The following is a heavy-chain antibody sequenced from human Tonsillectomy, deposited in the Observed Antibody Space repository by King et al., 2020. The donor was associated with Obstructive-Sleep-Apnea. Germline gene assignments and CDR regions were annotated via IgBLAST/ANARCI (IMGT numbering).Heavy chain of an antibody. J-gene: IGHJ4*02. V-gene: IGHV3-23*04. CDR2: ISGSGGST. CDR1: GFTFSSYA. Sequence: VQLVESGGGLVQPGGSLRLSCAASGFTFSSYAMSWVRQAPGKGLEWVSAISGSGGSTYYADSVKGRFTISRDNSKNTLYLQMNSLRAEDTAVYYCAKDREPLPPQLLLYFDYWGQGTLVTVSS. CDR3: AKDREPLPPQLLLYFDY. D-gene: IGHD2-2*01.